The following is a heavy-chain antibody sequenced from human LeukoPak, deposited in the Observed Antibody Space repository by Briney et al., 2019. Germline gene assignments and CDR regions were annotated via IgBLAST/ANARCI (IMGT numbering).Heavy chain of an antibody. V-gene: IGHV4-59*01. CDR3: ARDRTYYDILTGYYTNWSFNWFDP. CDR2: FSHSGGT. CDR1: GGSISRYF. J-gene: IGHJ5*02. D-gene: IGHD3-9*01. Sequence: SETLSLTCTVSGGSISRYFWSWIRQPPGKGLEWIGHFSHSGGTNYNPSLKTRVIISADTSNNQFSLKVTSVTATDTDVYYCARDRTYYDILTGYYTNWSFNWFDPWGQGTLVTVSS.